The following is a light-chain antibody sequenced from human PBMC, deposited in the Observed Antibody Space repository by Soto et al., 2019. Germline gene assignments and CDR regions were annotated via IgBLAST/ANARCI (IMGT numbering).Light chain of an antibody. J-gene: IGKJ5*01. Sequence: DIQMTQSPSSLSASVGDTVTITCRASQYISNYVAWFQQKPGQAPKSLIYAASKLHSGVPSKFTGSGSGTDFTLTISSLQPDDFATYYCQQYYSYPVTFGQGTRLEIK. CDR3: QQYYSYPVT. CDR2: AAS. CDR1: QYISNY. V-gene: IGKV1-16*02.